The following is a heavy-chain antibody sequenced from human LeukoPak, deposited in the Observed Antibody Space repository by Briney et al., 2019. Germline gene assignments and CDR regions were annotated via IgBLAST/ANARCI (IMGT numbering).Heavy chain of an antibody. CDR2: ISGNGGST. CDR3: AKGSYFGSGRYYFDY. Sequence: GGSLRLSCAASGFTFSTYAMSWVRQAPGKGLEWVSAISGNGGSTYYADSVKGRFTISRDNSKNTLYLQMNSLRAENTAVYYCAKGSYFGSGRYYFDYWGQGTLVTVSS. CDR1: GFTFSTYA. D-gene: IGHD3-10*01. V-gene: IGHV3-23*01. J-gene: IGHJ4*02.